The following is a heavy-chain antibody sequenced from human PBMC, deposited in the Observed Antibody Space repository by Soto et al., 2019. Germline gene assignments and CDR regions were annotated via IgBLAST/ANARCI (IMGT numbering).Heavy chain of an antibody. D-gene: IGHD2-2*01. CDR3: AKDRPIGYCTSSSCPTDAFDI. CDR2: ISGSGGTT. V-gene: IGHV3-23*01. CDR1: AFTFSCCA. J-gene: IGHJ3*02. Sequence: GGSLRLSCAASAFTFSCCAMSWVLQAPWKGLEWVSTISGSGGTTYYADSVKGRFTISRDNSKNTLYLQLNSLRAEDTAIYYCAKDRPIGYCTSSSCPTDAFDIWGQGTMVTVSS.